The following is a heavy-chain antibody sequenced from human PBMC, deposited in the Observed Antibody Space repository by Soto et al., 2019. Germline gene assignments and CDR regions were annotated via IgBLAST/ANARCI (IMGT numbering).Heavy chain of an antibody. CDR3: ASLARNPHDLYSGYDHYFDY. D-gene: IGHD5-12*01. J-gene: IGHJ4*02. CDR2: INHSGST. V-gene: IGHV4-39*07. CDR1: GGSISSSSYY. Sequence: PSETLSLTCTVSGGSISSSSYYWGWIRQPPGKGLEWIGSINHSGSTYYNPSLKSRVTISVDTSKNQFSLKLSSVTAADTAVYYCASLARNPHDLYSGYDHYFDYWGQGTLVTVSS.